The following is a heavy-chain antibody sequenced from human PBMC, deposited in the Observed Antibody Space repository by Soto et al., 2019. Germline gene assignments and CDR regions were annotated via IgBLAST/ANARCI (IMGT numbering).Heavy chain of an antibody. CDR2: IYYSGST. V-gene: IGHV4-59*01. J-gene: IGHJ4*02. CDR3: ARSEGDYDFWSGFDY. CDR1: GGSISSYY. Sequence: TLSLTCTVSGGSISSYYWSWIRQPPGKGLEWIGYIYYSGSTNYNPSLKSRVTISVDTSKNQFSLKLSSVTAADTAVYYCARSEGDYDFWSGFDYWGQGTLVTVSS. D-gene: IGHD3-3*01.